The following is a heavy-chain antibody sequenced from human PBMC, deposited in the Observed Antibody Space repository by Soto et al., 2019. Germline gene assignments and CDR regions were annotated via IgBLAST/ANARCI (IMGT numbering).Heavy chain of an antibody. CDR3: AKGVSMGQWLDRFDY. Sequence: EVQLLESGGGWVQPGGYLRLPCAASGLTFSSYAMSWVRQAPGKGVEWVSAISGSGGSTYYADSVKGRFTITRDNSKNTLYLQMNSLRDKDTAVYYCAKGVSMGQWLDRFDYWGQGTLVTVSS. J-gene: IGHJ4*02. V-gene: IGHV3-23*01. CDR1: GLTFSSYA. D-gene: IGHD6-19*01. CDR2: ISGSGGST.